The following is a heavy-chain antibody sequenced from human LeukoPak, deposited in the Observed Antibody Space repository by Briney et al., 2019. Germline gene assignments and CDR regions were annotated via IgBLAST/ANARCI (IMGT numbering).Heavy chain of an antibody. D-gene: IGHD3-10*01. CDR2: ISYDGSNK. CDR1: GFTFSSYT. CDR3: ARGATYYSGSASYYHTF. Sequence: GGSLRLSCAASGFTFSSYTMNWVRQVPGKGLEWVAFISYDGSNKYYADSVRGRFTISRDNSKNTVSLEMNSLRAEDTAVYYCARGATYYSGSASYYHTFWGQGTLVTVSS. J-gene: IGHJ4*02. V-gene: IGHV3-30-3*01.